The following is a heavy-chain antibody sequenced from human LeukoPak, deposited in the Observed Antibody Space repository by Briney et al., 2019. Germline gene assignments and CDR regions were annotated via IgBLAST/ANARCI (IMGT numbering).Heavy chain of an antibody. CDR3: AFRIAVAGARWFDP. V-gene: IGHV3-30*02. J-gene: IGHJ5*02. CDR2: IRYDGSNK. Sequence: GGSLRLSCAASGFTFSSYGMHWVRQAPGKGLEWVAFIRYDGSNKYYADSVKGRFTISRDNSKNTLYLQMNSLRAEDTAVYYCAFRIAVAGARWFDPWGQGTLVTVSS. CDR1: GFTFSSYG. D-gene: IGHD6-19*01.